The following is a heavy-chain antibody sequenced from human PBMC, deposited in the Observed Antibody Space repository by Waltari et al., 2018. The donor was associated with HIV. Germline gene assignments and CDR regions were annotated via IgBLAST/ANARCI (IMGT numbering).Heavy chain of an antibody. CDR1: GFTFDSSS. CDR2: ISNNGDNM. V-gene: IGHV3-48*01. J-gene: IGHJ4*02. CDR3: VRNIEY. Sequence: EVQLVESWGGLVQPGGSLRLSCAAPGFTFDSSSMNWVRKAPGKGLEWISYISNNGDNMFYADSVKGRFSISRDNGKSSLYLHMNSLRAEDTAMYYCVRNIEYWGQGTLVTVSS.